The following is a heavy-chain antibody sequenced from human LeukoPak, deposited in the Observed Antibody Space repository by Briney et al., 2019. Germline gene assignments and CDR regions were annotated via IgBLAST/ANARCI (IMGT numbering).Heavy chain of an antibody. J-gene: IGHJ6*03. CDR3: ARGYGEWSRGGYYYYYMDV. CDR1: GGSISSYY. V-gene: IGHV4-59*12. D-gene: IGHD2-8*01. Sequence: SETLSLTCTVSGGSISSYYWSWIRQPPGKGLEWIGYTCYSGSTNYNPSLKSRVTISVDTSKNQFSLKLSSVTAADTAVYYCARGYGEWSRGGYYYYYMDVWGKGTTVTVSS. CDR2: TCYSGST.